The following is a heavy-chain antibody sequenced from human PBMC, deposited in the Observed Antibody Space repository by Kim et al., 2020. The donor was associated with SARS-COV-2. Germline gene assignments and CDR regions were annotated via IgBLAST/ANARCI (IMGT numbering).Heavy chain of an antibody. CDR2: ISYDGSNK. CDR1: GFTFSSYG. CDR3: AKDCAPSQWGLDP. V-gene: IGHV3-30*18. D-gene: IGHD6-19*01. J-gene: IGHJ5*02. Sequence: GGSLRLSCAASGFTFSSYGMHWVRQAPGKGLEWVAVISYDGSNKYYADSVKGRFTISRDNSKNTLYLQMNSLRAEDTAVYYCAKDCAPSQWGLDPWGQGTLVTVSS.